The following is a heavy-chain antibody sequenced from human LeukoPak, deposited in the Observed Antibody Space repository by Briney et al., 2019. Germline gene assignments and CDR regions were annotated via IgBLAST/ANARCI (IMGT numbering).Heavy chain of an antibody. V-gene: IGHV4-38-2*01. D-gene: IGHD3-10*01. CDR2: IYHSGST. J-gene: IGHJ4*02. CDR3: ARVTMVRGPFDY. CDR1: GYSISSGYY. Sequence: SETLSPTCAVSGYSISSGYYWSWIRQPPGKGLEWIGSIYHSGSTYYNPSLKSRVTISVDTSKNQFSLKLSSVTAADTAVYYCARVTMVRGPFDYWGQGTLVTVSS.